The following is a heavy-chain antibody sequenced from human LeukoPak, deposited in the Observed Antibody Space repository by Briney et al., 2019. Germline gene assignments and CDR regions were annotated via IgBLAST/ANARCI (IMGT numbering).Heavy chain of an antibody. CDR3: ARVYCTNGVCYLASWYFDY. D-gene: IGHD2-8*01. CDR2: IKQDGSEK. CDR1: GFTFSSYW. V-gene: IGHV3-7*03. J-gene: IGHJ4*02. Sequence: GGSLRLSCAASGFTFSSYWMSWVRQAPGEGLEWVANIKQDGSEKYYVDSVKGRFTISRDNAKNSLYLQMNSLRAEDTAVYYCARVYCTNGVCYLASWYFDYWGQGTLVTVSS.